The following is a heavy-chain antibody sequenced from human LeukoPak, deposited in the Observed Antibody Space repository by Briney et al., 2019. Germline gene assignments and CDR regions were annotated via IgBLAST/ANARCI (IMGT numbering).Heavy chain of an antibody. J-gene: IGHJ6*02. CDR3: ARLRYYAMDV. CDR2: ISSSSRTI. V-gene: IGHV3-48*01. Sequence: GGSLRLSCAASGFTFSTYDMNWVRQAPGKGLEWVSYISSSSRTISYADSVKGRFTISRDNAKNSLYLQMNSLRAEDTAVYYCARLRYYAMDVWGQGTTGTASS. CDR1: GFTFSTYD.